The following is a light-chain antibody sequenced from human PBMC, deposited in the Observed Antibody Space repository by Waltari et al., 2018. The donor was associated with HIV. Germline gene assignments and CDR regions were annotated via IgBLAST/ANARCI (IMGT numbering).Light chain of an antibody. CDR2: SNN. CDR1: SSNIGTNT. CDR3: AAWDENLNGL. Sequence: QSVLTQPPSASGTPGQRVPLSCSGSSSNIGTNTVHWYQHLPGSAPKLLIYSNNQRPSGVPDRFSASKSGTSASLAISGLRSEDEAEYYCAAWDENLNGLFGGGTKLTVL. V-gene: IGLV1-44*01. J-gene: IGLJ3*02.